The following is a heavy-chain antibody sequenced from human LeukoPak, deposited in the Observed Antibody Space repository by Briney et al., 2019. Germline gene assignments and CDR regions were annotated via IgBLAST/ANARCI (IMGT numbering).Heavy chain of an antibody. Sequence: ASVRVSCKASGYTFSIYGFSWVRQAPGQGLEWMGWINPNSGGTNYAQKFQGRVTMTRDTSISTAYMELSRLRSDDTAVYYCARDGTGGWFDPWGQGTLVTVSS. CDR3: ARDGTGGWFDP. V-gene: IGHV1-2*02. CDR2: INPNSGGT. J-gene: IGHJ5*02. D-gene: IGHD1-26*01. CDR1: GYTFSIYG.